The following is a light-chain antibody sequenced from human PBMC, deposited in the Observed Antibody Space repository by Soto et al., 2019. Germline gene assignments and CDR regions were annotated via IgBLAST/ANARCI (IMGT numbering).Light chain of an antibody. Sequence: DVQMTQSPYTLSASVGDSVTITCWASRYINRLAWYQQKPGRAPKLLIYKASNLDSGVPSRFSGGASGIEFSLTISSLQPDDFATYYCQQYHSYPYTFGQGTKLQIK. CDR2: KAS. V-gene: IGKV1-5*03. CDR1: RYINR. J-gene: IGKJ2*01. CDR3: QQYHSYPYT.